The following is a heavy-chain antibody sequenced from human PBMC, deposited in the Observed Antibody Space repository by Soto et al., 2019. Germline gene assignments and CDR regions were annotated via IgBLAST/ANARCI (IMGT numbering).Heavy chain of an antibody. CDR2: IYWDDDK. D-gene: IGHD3-9*01. Sequence: QITLKESGPMLLKPTQTLTLTCTFSGFSLSTSEVGVGWIRQPPGRALEWLALIYWDDDKRYSPSLRSRLTITKDTSKNQVVLTMTNMDPVDTATYYCAHRFDWYYFNYWGQGSLVTVSS. CDR1: GFSLSTSEVG. V-gene: IGHV2-5*02. J-gene: IGHJ4*02. CDR3: AHRFDWYYFNY.